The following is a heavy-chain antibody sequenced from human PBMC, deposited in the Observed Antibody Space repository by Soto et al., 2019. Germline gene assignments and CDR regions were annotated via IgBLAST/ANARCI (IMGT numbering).Heavy chain of an antibody. D-gene: IGHD4-17*01. Sequence: GESLKISCKGSGYSFTSYWIGWVRQMPGKGLEWMGIIYPGDSDTRYSPSFQGQVTISADKSISTAYLQWSSLKASDTAMYYCARPATTVTTHDAFDIWGQGTMVTVSS. CDR1: GYSFTSYW. V-gene: IGHV5-51*01. CDR2: IYPGDSDT. J-gene: IGHJ3*02. CDR3: ARPATTVTTHDAFDI.